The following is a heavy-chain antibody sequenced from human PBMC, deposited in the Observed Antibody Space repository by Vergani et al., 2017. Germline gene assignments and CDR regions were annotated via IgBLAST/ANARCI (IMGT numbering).Heavy chain of an antibody. CDR3: ARDGGYCSSTSCYYYYYMDV. CDR1: VFTFCSYA. D-gene: IGHD2-2*01. Sequence: QVQLVESVGGVVQPRRSLRLSCAASVFTFCSYAMYCVCQAPRKGLEWVSVISYDGSNKYYADSVKGRFTISRDNSENTLYLQMNSLRAEDTAVYYCARDGGYCSSTSCYYYYYMDVWGKGTTVTVSS. CDR2: ISYDGSNK. J-gene: IGHJ6*03. V-gene: IGHV3-30-3*01.